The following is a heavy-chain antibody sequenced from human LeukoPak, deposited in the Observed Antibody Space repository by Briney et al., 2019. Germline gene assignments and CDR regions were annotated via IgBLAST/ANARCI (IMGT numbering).Heavy chain of an antibody. D-gene: IGHD4-17*01. CDR1: GYTLTEVS. J-gene: IGHJ4*02. Sequence: SEKVSCKISGYTLTEVSMHLVRQAPGKGLEWMGGFDPADGEPIYAQKFQGRVTMSEDTSTDTAYMDLSSLRSEDTAVYYCATEVVGYGDVHYFDSWGQGTLVTVSS. V-gene: IGHV1-24*01. CDR3: ATEVVGYGDVHYFDS. CDR2: FDPADGEP.